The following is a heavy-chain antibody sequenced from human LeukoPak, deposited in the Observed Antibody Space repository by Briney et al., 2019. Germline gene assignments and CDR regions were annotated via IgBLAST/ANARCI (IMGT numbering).Heavy chain of an antibody. V-gene: IGHV4-59*01. CDR3: ARAGYSSGWYFDY. Sequence: SETLSLTCTVSGGSISSYYWSWIRQPPGKGLEWIGYIYYSGSTNYNPSLKSRVTISVDTSKNQFSLKLSSVTAADTAVYYCARAGYSSGWYFDYWGQGTLVTVSS. CDR1: GGSISSYY. CDR2: IYYSGST. J-gene: IGHJ4*02. D-gene: IGHD6-19*01.